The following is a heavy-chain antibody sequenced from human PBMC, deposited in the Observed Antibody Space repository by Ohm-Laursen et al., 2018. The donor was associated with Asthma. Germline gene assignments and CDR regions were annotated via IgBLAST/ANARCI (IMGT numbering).Heavy chain of an antibody. J-gene: IGHJ6*02. CDR1: GGSISSGGYY. D-gene: IGHD2-2*02. V-gene: IGHV4-31*03. Sequence: SQTLSLTCTVSGGSISSGGYYWSWIRQHPGKGLEWIGYIYYSGSTYYNPSLKSRVTISVDTSKNQFSLKLSSVTAADTAVYYCARDRRYCSSTSCYNYYYYGMDVWGQGTTVTVSS. CDR3: ARDRRYCSSTSCYNYYYYGMDV. CDR2: IYYSGST.